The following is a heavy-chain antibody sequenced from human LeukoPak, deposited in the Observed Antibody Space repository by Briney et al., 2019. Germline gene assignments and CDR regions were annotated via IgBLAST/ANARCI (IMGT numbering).Heavy chain of an antibody. CDR2: IYRGGST. Sequence: PGGSRRPSLAASGFTVISNYMSWVRQAPGRGRGGGSVIYRGGSTYYADSVKGRFTISRDKSKNTLYLQMNSLRAEDTAVYYCAREEVSSGRGAFDIWGQGTMVTVSS. J-gene: IGHJ3*02. V-gene: IGHV3-53*01. D-gene: IGHD6-19*01. CDR3: AREEVSSGRGAFDI. CDR1: GFTVISNY.